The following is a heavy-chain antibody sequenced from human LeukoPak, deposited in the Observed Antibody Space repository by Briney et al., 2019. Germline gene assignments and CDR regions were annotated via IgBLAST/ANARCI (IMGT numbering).Heavy chain of an antibody. J-gene: IGHJ6*03. V-gene: IGHV4-38-2*02. CDR3: AREDCSGGGCYFYYYYMDV. D-gene: IGHD2-15*01. CDR1: AYSISSGYY. Sequence: PSETLSLTCGVSAYSISSGYYWGWIRQPPGKGLEWIGSIYHSGATYYNASLKSRVTISVDTSRNQFSLKLSSVTAADTAVYYCAREDCSGGGCYFYYYYMDVWGKGATVIVSS. CDR2: IYHSGAT.